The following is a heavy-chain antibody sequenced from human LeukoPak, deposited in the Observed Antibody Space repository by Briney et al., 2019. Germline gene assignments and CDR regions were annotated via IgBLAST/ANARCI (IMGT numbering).Heavy chain of an antibody. J-gene: IGHJ3*02. Sequence: GGSLRLSCAASGFTFSSYGMSWVRQAPGKGLEWGSAISGSGGSTYYADSVKGRFTISRDNSKNTLYLQMNSLRAEDTAVYYCARRDIVVVPAAIFGAFDIWGQGTMVTVSS. D-gene: IGHD2-2*02. CDR1: GFTFSSYG. CDR2: ISGSGGST. CDR3: ARRDIVVVPAAIFGAFDI. V-gene: IGHV3-23*01.